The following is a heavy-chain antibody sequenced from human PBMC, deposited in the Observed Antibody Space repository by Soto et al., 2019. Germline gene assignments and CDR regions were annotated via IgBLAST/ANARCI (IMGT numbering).Heavy chain of an antibody. J-gene: IGHJ4*02. CDR2: IFPSGTT. Sequence: PSETLSLTCGVSGGSLSGATYSWNWIRQPPGKGLEWIGYIFPSGTTYYNPSLKSRVTILIDVSKNQFSLSLRSLTAADTAVYYCARSREFDYWSQGTLVTVSS. CDR1: GGSLSGATYS. CDR3: ARSREFDY. V-gene: IGHV4-30-2*01.